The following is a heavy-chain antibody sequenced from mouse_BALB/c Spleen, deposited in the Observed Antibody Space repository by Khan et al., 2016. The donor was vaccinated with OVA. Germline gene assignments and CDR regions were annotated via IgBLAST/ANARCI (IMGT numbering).Heavy chain of an antibody. CDR2: ILGDGST. V-gene: IGHV2-6-7*01. Sequence: QVQLKESGPGLVAPSQSLSITCTVSGFSLTGYGVNWVRQPPGKGLEWLGMILGDGSTDYNSALKSRLNLSKDNSKSQVFLKMNSLQTDDTARYYCARAYYGNYREAMDYWGQGTSVTVSS. CDR3: ARAYYGNYREAMDY. CDR1: GFSLTGYG. D-gene: IGHD2-10*01. J-gene: IGHJ4*01.